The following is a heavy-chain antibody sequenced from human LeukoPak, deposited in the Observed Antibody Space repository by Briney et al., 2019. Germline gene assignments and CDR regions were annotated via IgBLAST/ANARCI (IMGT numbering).Heavy chain of an antibody. Sequence: GTSLRLSCEASGFSFSIYGMHWVRQAPGRGLEWVAAVWYDGSLKYYGDSVKGRFTVSRDNSKNTLFLQMDGLRVEDTAVYYCARDMSSWTMDRGLSNWFGHWGQGTLVTVSS. CDR3: ARDMSSWTMDRGLSNWFGH. CDR1: GFSFSIYG. V-gene: IGHV3-33*01. D-gene: IGHD3-10*01. J-gene: IGHJ5*02. CDR2: VWYDGSLK.